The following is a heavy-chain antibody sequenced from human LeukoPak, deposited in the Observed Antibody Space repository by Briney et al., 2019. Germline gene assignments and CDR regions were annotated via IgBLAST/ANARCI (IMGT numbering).Heavy chain of an antibody. CDR2: IDCGAGDT. V-gene: IGHV1-2*02. Sequence: ASVKVSCKTSGYSFTAHYIHWVRQAPGQALQWLAYIDCGAGDTNYAQPFQGRVTVTRGKFIDTAYLELSSLTFDDTAIYYCVRDPREPASDLDYWGRGTLVTVSS. CDR3: VRDPREPASDLDY. J-gene: IGHJ4*01. D-gene: IGHD1-26*01. CDR1: GYSFTAHY.